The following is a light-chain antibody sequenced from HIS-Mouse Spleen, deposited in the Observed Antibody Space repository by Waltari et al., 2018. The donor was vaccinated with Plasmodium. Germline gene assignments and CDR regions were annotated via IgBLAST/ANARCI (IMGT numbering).Light chain of an antibody. J-gene: IGLJ3*02. CDR2: EDS. CDR3: YSTDSSGNHRV. Sequence: SYELTQPPSVSVSPGQTARITCSGDALPKKYAYWYQQKSGQGPVLVIYEDSKRPSRIPERFSGSSSGTMATLTISGAQVEDEADYYCYSTDSSGNHRVFGGGTKLTVL. CDR1: ALPKKY. V-gene: IGLV3-10*01.